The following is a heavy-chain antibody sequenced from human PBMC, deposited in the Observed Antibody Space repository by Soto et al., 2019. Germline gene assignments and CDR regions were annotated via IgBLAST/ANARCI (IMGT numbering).Heavy chain of an antibody. CDR1: GYTFTSYG. CDR3: ARHVGFSDSSSWYAPRNYYYYMDV. J-gene: IGHJ6*03. CDR2: ISAYNGNT. Sequence: ASVKVSCKASGYTFTSYGISWVRQAPGQGLEWMGWISAYNGNTNYAQKLQGRVTMTTDTSTSTAYMELRSLKASDTAMYYCARHVGFSDSSSWYAPRNYYYYMDVWGKGTTVTVSS. V-gene: IGHV1-18*01. D-gene: IGHD6-13*01.